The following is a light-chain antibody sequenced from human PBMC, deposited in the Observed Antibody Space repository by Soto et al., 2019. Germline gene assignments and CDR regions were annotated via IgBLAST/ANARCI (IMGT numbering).Light chain of an antibody. Sequence: QSVLTQPASVSGSPGQWITISCNGTSSDVGGYNHVSWYQQHPGKAPKLIIYEVNYRPSGVSSRFSGSKSGNTASLTISGLQTEDEADYYCSSYTRCSSRVFGGGTKLTVL. V-gene: IGLV2-14*01. CDR2: EVN. CDR1: SSDVGGYNH. J-gene: IGLJ3*02. CDR3: SSYTRCSSRV.